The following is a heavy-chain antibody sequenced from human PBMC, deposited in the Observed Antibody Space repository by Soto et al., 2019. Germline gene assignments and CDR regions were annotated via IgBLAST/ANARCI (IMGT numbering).Heavy chain of an antibody. CDR3: ARDMGPTSIAAAEGPYYYGMDV. J-gene: IGHJ6*02. CDR2: IYTSGST. Sequence: PSETLSLTCTVSGGSISSYYWSWIRQPAGKGLEWIGRIYTSGSTNYNPSLKSRVTMSVDTSKNQFSLKLSSVTAADTAVYYCARDMGPTSIAAAEGPYYYGMDVWGQGTTVTRLL. CDR1: GGSISSYY. D-gene: IGHD6-13*01. V-gene: IGHV4-4*07.